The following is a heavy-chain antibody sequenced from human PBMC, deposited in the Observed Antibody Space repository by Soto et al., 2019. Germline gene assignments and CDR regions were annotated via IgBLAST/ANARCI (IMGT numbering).Heavy chain of an antibody. CDR1: GYTFTSYG. CDR3: ARHTVVLPFLAWLLGGMDV. J-gene: IGHJ6*02. Sequence: QVQLVQSGAEVKKPGASVKVSCKASGYTFTSYGISWVRQAPGQGLEWIGWISAYNGNTDYAQKLQVRVTLTTVTSTRTACMELRSLRSDDTAVYYCARHTVVLPFLAWLLGGMDVWGQGTTVTVSS. D-gene: IGHD3-3*01. V-gene: IGHV1-18*01. CDR2: ISAYNGNT.